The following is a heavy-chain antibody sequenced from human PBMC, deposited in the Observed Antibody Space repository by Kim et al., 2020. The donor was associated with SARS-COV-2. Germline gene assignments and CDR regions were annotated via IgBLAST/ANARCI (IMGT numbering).Heavy chain of an antibody. J-gene: IGHJ4*02. CDR2: MNPNSGNT. V-gene: IGHV1-8*01. D-gene: IGHD3-22*01. Sequence: ASVKVSCKASGYTFTSYDINWVRQATGQGLEWMGWMNPNSGNTGYAQKFQGRVTMTRNTSISTAYMELSSLRSEDTAVYYCASGPSHSGYYYEPFDYWGQGTLVTVSS. CDR1: GYTFTSYD. CDR3: ASGPSHSGYYYEPFDY.